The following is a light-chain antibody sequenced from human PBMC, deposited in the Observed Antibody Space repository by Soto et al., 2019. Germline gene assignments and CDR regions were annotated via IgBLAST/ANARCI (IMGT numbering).Light chain of an antibody. Sequence: SQMTQSPSSLSASVGDTVTITCRASQIISNYLNWYQQKPGKAPNLLIYAASSLQSGVPSRFSGSASGTDFTLTISSLQPEDFATYYCQQSYSTPRTFGQGNKVEIK. CDR1: QIISNY. CDR2: AAS. V-gene: IGKV1-39*01. CDR3: QQSYSTPRT. J-gene: IGKJ1*01.